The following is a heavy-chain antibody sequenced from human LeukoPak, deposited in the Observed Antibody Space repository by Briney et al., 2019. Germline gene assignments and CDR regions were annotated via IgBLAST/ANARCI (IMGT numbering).Heavy chain of an antibody. J-gene: IGHJ4*02. CDR3: ARDHCSGGSCHSYFDY. Sequence: ASVKVSCKASGYTFTSYDINWVRQATGQGLEWMGWMNPNSGNTGYAQKFQGRVTITRNTSISTAYMELSSLRSEDTAVYYCARDHCSGGSCHSYFDYWGQGTLVTVSS. D-gene: IGHD2-15*01. CDR2: MNPNSGNT. V-gene: IGHV1-8*03. CDR1: GYTFTSYD.